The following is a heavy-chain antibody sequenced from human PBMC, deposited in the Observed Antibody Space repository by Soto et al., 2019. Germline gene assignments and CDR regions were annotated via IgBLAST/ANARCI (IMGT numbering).Heavy chain of an antibody. CDR3: ASTDREGAFDI. CDR1: GGSISSGGYS. CDR2: IYHSGST. J-gene: IGHJ3*02. V-gene: IGHV4-30-2*01. Sequence: QLQLQESGSGLVKPSQNLSLTCAVSGGSISSGGYSWSWIRQPPGKGLEWIGYIYHSGSTYYNPSLKSRVTISVDRSKNQFSLKLSSVTAADTAVYYCASTDREGAFDIWGQGTMVTVSS.